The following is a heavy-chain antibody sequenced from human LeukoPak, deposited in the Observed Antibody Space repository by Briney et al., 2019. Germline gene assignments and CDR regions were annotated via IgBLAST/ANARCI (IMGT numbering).Heavy chain of an antibody. J-gene: IGHJ3*02. D-gene: IGHD4-23*01. CDR1: GYTFTGYY. CDR2: INPNSGGT. V-gene: IGHV1-2*02. CDR3: ARVKRVRWPQGAFDI. Sequence: ASVKVSCKASGYTFTGYYMHWVRQAPGQGLEWMGWINPNSGGTNYAQKFQGRVTMTRDTSISTAYMELSRLRSDDTAVYYCARVKRVRWPQGAFDIWGQGTMVTVSS.